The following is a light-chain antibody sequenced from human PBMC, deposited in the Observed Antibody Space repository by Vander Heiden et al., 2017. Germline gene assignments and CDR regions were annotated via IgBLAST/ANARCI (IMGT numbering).Light chain of an antibody. CDR2: DAS. Sequence: EVVLTQSPVTLSLSPGERATLSCRASQSVGTYLAWYQQKPGQAPRLLIHDASDRASGIPPRFSGSGSGTDFTLTISSLEPEDFATYYCQQRSNWPRLSFGGGTEVEIK. J-gene: IGKJ4*01. V-gene: IGKV3-11*01. CDR1: QSVGTY. CDR3: QQRSNWPRLS.